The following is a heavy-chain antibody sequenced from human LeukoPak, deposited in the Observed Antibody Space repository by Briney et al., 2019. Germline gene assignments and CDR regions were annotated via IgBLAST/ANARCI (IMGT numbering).Heavy chain of an antibody. CDR1: GFTFSSYE. CDR3: ARAPDYGGNSAVDY. V-gene: IGHV3-48*03. Sequence: GGSLRLSCAASGFTFSSYEMNWVRQAPGKGLEWVSYISSSGSTIYYADSAKGRFTISRDNAKNSLYLQMNSLRAEDTAVYYCARAPDYGGNSAVDYWGQGTLVTVSS. CDR2: ISSSGSTI. J-gene: IGHJ4*02. D-gene: IGHD4-23*01.